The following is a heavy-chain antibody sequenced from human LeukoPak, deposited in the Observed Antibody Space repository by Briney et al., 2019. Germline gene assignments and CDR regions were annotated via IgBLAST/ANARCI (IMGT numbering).Heavy chain of an antibody. D-gene: IGHD3-3*01. CDR2: ISAYNGNT. CDR3: ARDQFLEYPASLDY. V-gene: IGHV1-18*01. J-gene: IGHJ4*02. Sequence: ASVKVSCKASGYTFTSYGISWVRQAPGQGLEWMGWISAYNGNTNYAQKLQGRVTMTTDTSTSTAYMELRSLRSNDTAVSYCARDQFLEYPASLDYWGQGTLVIVSS. CDR1: GYTFTSYG.